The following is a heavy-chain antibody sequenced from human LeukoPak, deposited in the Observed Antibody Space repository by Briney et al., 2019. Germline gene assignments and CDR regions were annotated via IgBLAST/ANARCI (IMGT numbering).Heavy chain of an antibody. V-gene: IGHV3-30-3*01. Sequence: PGRSLRLSCAASGFTFSSYAMHWVRQAPGKGLEWVAVISYDGGNKYYADSVKGRFTISRDNSKNTLYLQMNSLRAEDTAVYYCARDHKYYYDSSGYFDYWGQGTLVTVSS. CDR1: GFTFSSYA. CDR3: ARDHKYYYDSSGYFDY. CDR2: ISYDGGNK. D-gene: IGHD3-22*01. J-gene: IGHJ4*02.